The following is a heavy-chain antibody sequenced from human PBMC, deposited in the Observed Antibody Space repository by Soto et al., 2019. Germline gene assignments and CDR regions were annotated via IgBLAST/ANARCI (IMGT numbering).Heavy chain of an antibody. J-gene: IGHJ3*01. CDR2: IYYTGRT. CDR3: ASSYSSINFDF. CDR1: GGSISSGGYY. Sequence: KPSETLSLTCTVSGGSISSGGYYCSWIRQHPGKGLEWIGYIYYTGRTYYNPSLTSRVTVSLDRSKNQFSLRLTSVTAADTAVYYCASSYSSINFDFWGPGSMVTVSS. D-gene: IGHD6-19*01. V-gene: IGHV4-31*03.